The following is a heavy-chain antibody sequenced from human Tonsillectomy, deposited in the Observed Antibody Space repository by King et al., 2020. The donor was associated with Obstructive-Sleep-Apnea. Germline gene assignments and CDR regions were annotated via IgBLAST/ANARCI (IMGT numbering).Heavy chain of an antibody. Sequence: QLVQSGAEVKKPGASVKVSCKASGYTFTSYGISWVRQAPGQGLEWMGWISAYNGNTNYAQKLQGRVTMTTDTSTSTAYMELRSLRSDDTAVYDCARVAEATQRYGPFDYWGQGTLVTVSS. CDR2: ISAYNGNT. J-gene: IGHJ4*02. D-gene: IGHD5-18*01. V-gene: IGHV1-18*01. CDR1: GYTFTSYG. CDR3: ARVAEATQRYGPFDY.